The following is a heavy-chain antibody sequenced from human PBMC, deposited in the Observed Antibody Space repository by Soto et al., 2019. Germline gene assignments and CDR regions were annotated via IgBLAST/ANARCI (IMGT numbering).Heavy chain of an antibody. CDR3: ASWTYNSGWYLDS. J-gene: IGHJ4*02. CDR1: GFSFSGHW. D-gene: IGHD6-19*01. V-gene: IGHV3-7*03. CDR2: IKQDGSEK. Sequence: VQLVDSGGGLVQPGGSLRLSCAASGFSFSGHWMGWVHQAPGKGLEWVANIKQDGSEKFYADSVKGRFTISRDNAKNSLYLQMDSLRAEDTAVYYCASWTYNSGWYLDSWGQGTLVTVSS.